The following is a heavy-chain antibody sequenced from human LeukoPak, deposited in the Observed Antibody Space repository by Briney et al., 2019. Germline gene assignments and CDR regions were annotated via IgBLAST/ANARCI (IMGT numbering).Heavy chain of an antibody. D-gene: IGHD6-6*01. J-gene: IGHJ4*02. Sequence: GGSLRLSCAASGFTVSSNYMSWVRQAPGKGLEWVSVIYSGGSTYYADSVKGRFTISRDNSKNTLYLQMNSLRAEDTAVYYCASAYSSSYPDYWGQGTLVTVSS. V-gene: IGHV3-53*01. CDR2: IYSGGST. CDR3: ASAYSSSYPDY. CDR1: GFTVSSNY.